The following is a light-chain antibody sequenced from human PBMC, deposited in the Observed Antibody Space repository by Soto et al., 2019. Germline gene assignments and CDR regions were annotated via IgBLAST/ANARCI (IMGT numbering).Light chain of an antibody. CDR3: QQYNSWRVT. V-gene: IGKV3D-15*01. CDR2: DIL. J-gene: IGKJ4*01. Sequence: EIVMPQSPATLSVSPGERATLSYRASQRVGSDLAWYQQKPGQAPRLVIYDILTRATGAPTRISGSVFGTEFTFSFSSLHCEDFAVYYCQQYNSWRVTCGGVTKV. CDR1: QRVGSD.